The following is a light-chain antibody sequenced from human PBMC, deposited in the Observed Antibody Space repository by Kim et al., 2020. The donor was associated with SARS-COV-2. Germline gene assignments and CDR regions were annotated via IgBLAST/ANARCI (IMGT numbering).Light chain of an antibody. CDR3: QQRGS. J-gene: IGKJ5*01. CDR1: QGVSNY. Sequence: EIVLWQSPGTLSLSPGDRATLSCRASQGVSNYLDWYQQKPGQAPRLLNYEASKRAAGIPARFSGSGSGTAFTLTISRLEPGDSAVYFCQQRGSFGQGTRLEI. V-gene: IGKV3-11*01. CDR2: EAS.